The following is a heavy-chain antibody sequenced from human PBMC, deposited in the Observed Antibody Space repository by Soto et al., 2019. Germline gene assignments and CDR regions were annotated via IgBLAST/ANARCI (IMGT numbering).Heavy chain of an antibody. CDR1: GYTFTSYD. J-gene: IGHJ6*02. CDR2: MNPNRGNT. V-gene: IGHV1-8*01. CDR3: VRSYYDFASGYYYGMDV. Sequence: ASVKVSCKASGYTFTSYDINWVRQATGQGLEWMGWMNPNRGNTGYAQKFQGRVTMIRNTSISTAYMELSSLRSEDTAVYYCVRSYYDFASGYYYGMDVWGQGTTVTVSS. D-gene: IGHD3-3*01.